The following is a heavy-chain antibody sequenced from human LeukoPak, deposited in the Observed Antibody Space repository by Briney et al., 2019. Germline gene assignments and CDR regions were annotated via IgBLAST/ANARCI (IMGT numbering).Heavy chain of an antibody. V-gene: IGHV1-18*01. J-gene: IGHJ4*02. CDR3: ARDPYCGGDCWGFGFDY. CDR1: GYTFTSYG. Sequence: ASVKVSCKASGYTFTSYGISWVRQAPGQGLEWMGWISAYNGNTNYAQKLQGRVTMTTDTSTSTAYMELRSLRSDDTAVYYCARDPYCGGDCWGFGFDYWGQGTLVTVSS. D-gene: IGHD2-21*02. CDR2: ISAYNGNT.